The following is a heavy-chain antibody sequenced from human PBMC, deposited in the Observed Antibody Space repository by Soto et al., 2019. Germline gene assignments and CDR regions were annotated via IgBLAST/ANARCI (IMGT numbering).Heavy chain of an antibody. J-gene: IGHJ4*02. CDR2: ILYDGSNK. D-gene: IGHD3-16*01. CDR3: AGGTYYFDY. Sequence: GGSLRLSCASSGFTFSNYGMHWARQAPGKGLEWVAAILYDGSNKYYADSVKGRFTISRDNSKNTLYLQMNSLRAEDTAVYYCAGGTYYFDYSGQGTQVTVSS. V-gene: IGHV3-33*01. CDR1: GFTFSNYG.